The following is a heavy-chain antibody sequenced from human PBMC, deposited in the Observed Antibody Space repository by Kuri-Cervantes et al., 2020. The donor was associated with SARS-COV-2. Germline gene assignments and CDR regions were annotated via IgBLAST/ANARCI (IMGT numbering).Heavy chain of an antibody. V-gene: IGHV4-39*01. CDR3: ARQMMSSITIFGVVITRNWFDP. CDR2: IYYSGST. J-gene: IGHJ5*02. Sequence: SETLSLTCTVSGGSISSSGYYWGWIRQPPGKGLERIGSIYYSGSTYYNPSLKSRVTISVDTSKNQFSLKLSSVTAADTAVYYCARQMMSSITIFGVVITRNWFDPWGQGTLVTVSS. D-gene: IGHD3-3*01. CDR1: GGSISSSGYY.